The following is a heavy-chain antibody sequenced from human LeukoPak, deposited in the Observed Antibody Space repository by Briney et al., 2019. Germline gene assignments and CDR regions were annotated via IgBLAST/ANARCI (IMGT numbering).Heavy chain of an antibody. CDR2: ISNSGGSA. V-gene: IGHV3-23*01. Sequence: PGGSLRLSCGASGFTFSNYAMSWVRQAPGKGLEWDSGISNSGGSAYYADSVKGRFTISRDNSRNTLYLQMNSLRAEDTALYYCAKGLRLGELSSGFDYWGQGTLVTVSS. CDR3: AKGLRLGELSSGFDY. D-gene: IGHD3-16*02. CDR1: GFTFSNYA. J-gene: IGHJ4*02.